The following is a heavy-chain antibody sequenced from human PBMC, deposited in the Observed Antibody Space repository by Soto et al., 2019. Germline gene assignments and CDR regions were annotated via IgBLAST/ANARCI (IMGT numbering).Heavy chain of an antibody. CDR3: ARDWVALVPAEPRYYYYYGMDV. CDR2: IYYSGST. Sequence: QVQLQESGPGLVKPSQTLSLTCTVSGGSISSGDYYWSWIRQPPGKGLEWIGYIYYSGSTYYNPSLKSRVTISVDTSKNQFSLKLCSVTAADTAVYYCARDWVALVPAEPRYYYYYGMDVWGQGTTVTVSS. V-gene: IGHV4-30-4*01. CDR1: GGSISSGDYY. J-gene: IGHJ6*02. D-gene: IGHD2-2*01.